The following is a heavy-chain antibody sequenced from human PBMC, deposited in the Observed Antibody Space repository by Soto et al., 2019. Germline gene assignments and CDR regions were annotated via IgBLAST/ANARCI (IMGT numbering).Heavy chain of an antibody. D-gene: IGHD3-3*01. J-gene: IGHJ3*02. CDR2: IYYSGST. Sequence: SETLSLTCTVSGGSISSYYWSWIRQPPGKGLEWIGYIYYSGSTNYNPSLKSRVTISVDTSKNQLSLKLSSVTAADTAVYYCAREPRIMDFGVVNDAFDIWGQGTMVTVSS. CDR3: AREPRIMDFGVVNDAFDI. V-gene: IGHV4-59*01. CDR1: GGSISSYY.